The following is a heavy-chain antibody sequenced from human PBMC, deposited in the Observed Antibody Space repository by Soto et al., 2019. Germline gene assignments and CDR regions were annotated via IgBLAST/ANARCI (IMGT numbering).Heavy chain of an antibody. CDR2: INHSGST. CDR1: GGSFSGYY. J-gene: IGHJ6*02. V-gene: IGHV4-34*01. Sequence: SETLSLTCAVYGGSFSGYYWSWIRQPPGKGLEWIGEINHSGSTNYNPSLKSRVTISVDTSKNQFSLKLSSVTAADTAVYYCARDYYYYGMDVWGQGTTVTVSS. CDR3: ARDYYYYGMDV.